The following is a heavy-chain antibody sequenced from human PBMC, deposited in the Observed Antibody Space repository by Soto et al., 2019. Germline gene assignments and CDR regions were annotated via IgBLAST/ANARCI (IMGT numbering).Heavy chain of an antibody. CDR3: ARLSGDHSAFFSYGMDA. Sequence: GGSLRLSCAASGFTFSSYAMSWVRQAPGKGLEWVSAISGSGGSTYYADSVKGRFTISRDNSKNTLYLQMNSLRAEDTAVYYCARLSGDHSAFFSYGMDAWGQGTTVTVSS. V-gene: IGHV3-23*01. CDR1: GFTFSSYA. D-gene: IGHD2-21*01. J-gene: IGHJ6*02. CDR2: ISGSGGST.